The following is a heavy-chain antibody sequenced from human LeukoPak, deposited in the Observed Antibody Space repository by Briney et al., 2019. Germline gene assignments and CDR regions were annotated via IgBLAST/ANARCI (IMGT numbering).Heavy chain of an antibody. CDR3: ARDRLVRAIGWFDP. CDR2: IWYDGSNK. J-gene: IGHJ5*02. CDR1: GFTFSSYS. V-gene: IGHV3-33*08. Sequence: GGSLRLSCAASGFTFSSYSMNWVRQAPGKGLEWVAVIWYDGSNKYYADSVKGRFTISRDNSKNTLYLQMNSLRAEDTAVYYCARDRLVRAIGWFDPWGQGTLVTVSS. D-gene: IGHD2-2*01.